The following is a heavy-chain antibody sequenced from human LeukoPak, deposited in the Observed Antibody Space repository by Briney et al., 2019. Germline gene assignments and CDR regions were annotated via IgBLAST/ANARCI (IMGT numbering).Heavy chain of an antibody. CDR2: IHTSGST. J-gene: IGHJ3*02. CDR1: GGSISSGGYF. D-gene: IGHD2-2*02. CDR3: ARVLCSSTSCYKNI. Sequence: SQTLSLTCTVSGGSISSGGYFWSWIRQPAGKGLEWIGRIHTSGSTNYNPSLKSRVTMSVDTSKNQFSLKLKSVTAADTAVYYCARVLCSSTSCYKNIWGQGTMVTVSS. V-gene: IGHV4-61*02.